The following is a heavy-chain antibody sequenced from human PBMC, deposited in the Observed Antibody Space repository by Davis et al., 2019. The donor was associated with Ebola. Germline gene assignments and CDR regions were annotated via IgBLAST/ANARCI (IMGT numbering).Heavy chain of an antibody. Sequence: SCTVSGGSISSGDYYWSWIRQPPGKGLEWIGYIYYSGSTYYNPSLKSRVTISVDTSKNQFSLKLSSVTAADTAVYYCARGRGVATIYFDYWGQGTLVTVSS. D-gene: IGHD5-12*01. V-gene: IGHV4-30-4*08. J-gene: IGHJ4*02. CDR2: IYYSGST. CDR3: ARGRGVATIYFDY. CDR1: GGSISSGDYY.